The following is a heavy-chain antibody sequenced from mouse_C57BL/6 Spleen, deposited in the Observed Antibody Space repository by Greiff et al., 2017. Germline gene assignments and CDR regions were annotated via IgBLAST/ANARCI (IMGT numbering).Heavy chain of an antibody. CDR3: AGGRSSDGDYAMDY. CDR1: GYTFTSYG. J-gene: IGHJ4*01. Sequence: QVQLQQSGAELARPGASVKLSCKASGYTFTSYGISWVKQRTGQGLEWIGEIYPRSGNTYYNEKFKGKATLTADKSSSTAYMELRSLTSEDSAVFYCAGGRSSDGDYAMDYWGQGTSVTVSS. D-gene: IGHD1-3*01. CDR2: IYPRSGNT. V-gene: IGHV1-81*01.